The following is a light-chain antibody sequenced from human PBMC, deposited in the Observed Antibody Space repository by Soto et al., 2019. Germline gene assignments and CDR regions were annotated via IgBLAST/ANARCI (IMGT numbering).Light chain of an antibody. J-gene: IGLJ1*01. Sequence: QSVLTQPPSVSGAPGQRVTISCTGSSSNIGAGYDVHWYQQLPGTAPKLLIYGNSNRPSGVPDRFSGSKSGTSASLAITGLQAADEADYYCQSADSSRSGSYVFGTGTKLTVL. CDR2: GNS. CDR1: SSNIGAGYD. V-gene: IGLV1-40*01. CDR3: QSADSSRSGSYV.